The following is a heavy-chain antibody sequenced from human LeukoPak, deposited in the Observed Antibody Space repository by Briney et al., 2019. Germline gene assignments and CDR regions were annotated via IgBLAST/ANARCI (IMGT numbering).Heavy chain of an antibody. D-gene: IGHD2-15*01. CDR3: ARGGPVVVAATPY. J-gene: IGHJ4*02. V-gene: IGHV1-2*02. CDR2: INPNSGGT. CDR1: GYTFAGYY. Sequence: GASVKVSCKASGYTFAGYYMHWVRQAPGQGLEWMGWINPNSGGTNYAQKFQGRVTMTRDTSISTAYMELSRLRSDDTAVYYCARGGPVVVAATPYWGQGTLVTVSS.